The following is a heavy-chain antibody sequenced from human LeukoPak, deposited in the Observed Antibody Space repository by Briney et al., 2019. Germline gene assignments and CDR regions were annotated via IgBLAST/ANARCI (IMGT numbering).Heavy chain of an antibody. V-gene: IGHV4-61*02. J-gene: IGHJ4*02. CDR1: GGSISSGSYY. CDR2: IYTSGST. CDR3: ARERAIGFDY. Sequence: SETLSLTCTVSGGSISSGSYYWSWIRQPAGKGLEWIGRIYTSGSTNYNPSLKSRVTISVDTSKNQFSLKLSSVTAADTAVYYCARERAIGFDYWGQGTLVTVSS. D-gene: IGHD3-22*01.